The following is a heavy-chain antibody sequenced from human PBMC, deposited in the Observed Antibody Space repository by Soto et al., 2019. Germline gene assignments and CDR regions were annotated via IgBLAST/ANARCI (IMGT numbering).Heavy chain of an antibody. J-gene: IGHJ4*02. CDR1: GFTFGDYA. CDR3: TRRLGYCSSTSCYTWPYDY. Sequence: LRLSCTASGFTFGDYAMSWVRQAPGKGLEWVGFIRSKAYGGTTEYAASVKGRFTISRDDSKSIAYLQMNSLKTEDTAVYYCTRRLGYCSSTSCYTWPYDYWGQGTLVTVSS. D-gene: IGHD2-2*02. V-gene: IGHV3-49*04. CDR2: IRSKAYGGTT.